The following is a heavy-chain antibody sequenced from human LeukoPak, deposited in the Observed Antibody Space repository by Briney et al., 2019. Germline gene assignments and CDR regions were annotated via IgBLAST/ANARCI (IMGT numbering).Heavy chain of an antibody. CDR3: ANWIGSSSRDY. D-gene: IGHD6-6*01. J-gene: IGHJ4*02. CDR2: INSNGDEI. Sequence: GGSLRLSCAASGFTFSTYAMTWVRQAPGKGLEWVSGINSNGDEIYYADSVRGRFTISRDNSNNALYLQMDSLRAEGTAVYYCANWIGSSSRDYWGQGTLVTVSS. CDR1: GFTFSTYA. V-gene: IGHV3-23*01.